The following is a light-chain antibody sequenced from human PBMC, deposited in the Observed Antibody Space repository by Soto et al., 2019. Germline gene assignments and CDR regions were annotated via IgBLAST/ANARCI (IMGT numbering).Light chain of an antibody. CDR1: SSNIWADYD. J-gene: IGLJ1*01. CDR3: QSYDSRLGFV. Sequence: QSVLPQPSSVSGAPGQRVPFSCIGSSSNIWADYDVHLYQQLPGTAPKLLIYGNINRHSGVPDRFSGAKSGASAALAITGLQAEDGADYYCQSYDSRLGFVFGTGTKLTVL. V-gene: IGLV1-40*01. CDR2: GNI.